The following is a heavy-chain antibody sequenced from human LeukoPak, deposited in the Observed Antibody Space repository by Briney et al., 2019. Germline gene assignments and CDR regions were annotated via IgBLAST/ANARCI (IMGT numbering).Heavy chain of an antibody. CDR2: IKQVGSEK. V-gene: IGHV3-7*01. Sequence: PGGSLRLSCAASGFTFSSYWMSWVRQAPGKGLEWVANIKQVGSEKYYVDSVKGRFTISRDNAKNSLCLQMNSPRAEDTAVYYCARGGYSYGYAYYWGQGTLVTVSS. J-gene: IGHJ4*02. CDR3: ARGGYSYGYAYY. D-gene: IGHD5-18*01. CDR1: GFTFSSYW.